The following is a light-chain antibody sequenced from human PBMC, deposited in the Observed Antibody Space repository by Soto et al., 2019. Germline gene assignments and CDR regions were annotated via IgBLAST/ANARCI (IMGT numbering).Light chain of an antibody. Sequence: IVMTQSPATPSVSPGERATLSCRARQTVSSNLAWYQQKPGQAPRLLIYGASTRATGIPARFSGSGSGTEFTLTISSLQSEDFAVYYCQQYNNWPQTFGGGTKVDIK. CDR1: QTVSSN. V-gene: IGKV3-15*01. CDR3: QQYNNWPQT. J-gene: IGKJ4*01. CDR2: GAS.